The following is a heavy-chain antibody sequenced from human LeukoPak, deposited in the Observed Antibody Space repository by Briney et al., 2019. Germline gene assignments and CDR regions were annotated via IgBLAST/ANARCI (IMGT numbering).Heavy chain of an antibody. CDR3: ARGSYPMTTVVTPDYFDY. D-gene: IGHD4-23*01. V-gene: IGHV1-46*01. J-gene: IGHJ4*02. Sequence: ASVKVSCKASGYTFTDYVLHWVRQAPGQGLEWMGIINPSGGSTSYAQKFQGRVTMTRDTSTSTVYMELSSLRSEDTAVYYCARGSYPMTTVVTPDYFDYWGQGTLVTVSS. CDR1: GYTFTDYV. CDR2: INPSGGST.